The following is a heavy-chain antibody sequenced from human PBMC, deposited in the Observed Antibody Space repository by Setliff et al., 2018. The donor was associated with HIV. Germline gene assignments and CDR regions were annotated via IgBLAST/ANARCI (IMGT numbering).Heavy chain of an antibody. Sequence: ASVKVSCKASGYTFSNYGINWMRQAPGQGLEWMGWISAYNGNTKYAQKFQGRVTMTTDTSTSTAYMELRSLRADDTAVYYCARDGDRIVVVGVKVDYYYYMDVWGKGTTVTVSS. CDR1: GYTFSNYG. CDR3: ARDGDRIVVVGVKVDYYYYMDV. V-gene: IGHV1-18*01. D-gene: IGHD2-2*01. CDR2: ISAYNGNT. J-gene: IGHJ6*03.